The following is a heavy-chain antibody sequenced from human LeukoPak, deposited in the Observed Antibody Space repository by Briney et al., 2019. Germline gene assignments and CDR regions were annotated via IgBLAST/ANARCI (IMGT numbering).Heavy chain of an antibody. CDR1: GYTFTSYG. Sequence: ASVKVSCKGSGYTFTSYGITWVRQAPGQGLEWMGWVSAYNGNTNYAQNLQGRVTMTTDTSTSTAYMELRSLRSDDTAVYYCARDGGSSSSWLLGFDPWGQGTLVTVSS. CDR2: VSAYNGNT. J-gene: IGHJ5*02. CDR3: ARDGGSSSSWLLGFDP. V-gene: IGHV1-18*01. D-gene: IGHD6-13*01.